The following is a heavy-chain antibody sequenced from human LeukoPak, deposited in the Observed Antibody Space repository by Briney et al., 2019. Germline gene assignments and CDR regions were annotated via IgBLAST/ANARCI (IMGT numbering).Heavy chain of an antibody. CDR2: ISGSGGST. CDR3: AKVFPTDYGRRNLLEAPYLWY. V-gene: IGHV3-23*01. D-gene: IGHD4/OR15-4a*01. J-gene: IGHJ4*02. CDR1: GFTFSSYA. Sequence: GGSLRLSCAASGFTFSSYAMSWVRQAPGKGLEWVSAISGSGGSTYYADSVKGRFTISRDNSKNTLYLQMNSLRAEDTPVYYCAKVFPTDYGRRNLLEAPYLWYWGQGTLVTVSS.